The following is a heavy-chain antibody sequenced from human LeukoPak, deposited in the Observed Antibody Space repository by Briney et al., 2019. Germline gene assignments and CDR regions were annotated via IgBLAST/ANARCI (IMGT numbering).Heavy chain of an antibody. D-gene: IGHD3-10*01. CDR3: ARRSRYASGIYYIDY. Sequence: KPSETLSLTCAVYGGSFSGYYWSWIRQPPGKGLEWIGYISYSGNTDYTASLKSRVTISVDTSKNQFSLKLTSVTAADTAVYYCARRSRYASGIYYIDYWGQGTLVTVSS. CDR2: ISYSGNT. CDR1: GGSFSGYY. J-gene: IGHJ4*01. V-gene: IGHV4-59*08.